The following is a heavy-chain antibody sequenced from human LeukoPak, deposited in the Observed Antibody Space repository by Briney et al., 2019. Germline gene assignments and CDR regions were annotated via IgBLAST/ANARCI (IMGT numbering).Heavy chain of an antibody. CDR2: INSGGT. J-gene: IGHJ4*02. D-gene: IGHD4-17*01. Sequence: PGGSLRLSCAASGFTVSSSYMSWVRQAPGKGLEWVSVINSGGTYYADSVKGRFSISRDNSKNTLYLQMSSLRAEDTAVYYCARNGDYDYWGQGTLVTVSS. CDR1: GFTVSSSY. V-gene: IGHV3-53*01. CDR3: ARNGDYDY.